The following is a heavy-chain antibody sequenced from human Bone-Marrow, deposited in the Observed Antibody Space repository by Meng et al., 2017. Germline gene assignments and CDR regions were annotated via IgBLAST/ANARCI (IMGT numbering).Heavy chain of an antibody. CDR2: IYYSGST. V-gene: IGHV4-59*01. CDR3: ARAVTTTYFHFDY. J-gene: IGHJ4*02. CDR1: GGSISSYY. D-gene: IGHD4-17*01. Sequence: GSLRLSCTVSGGSISSYYWSWIRQPPGKGLEWIGYIYYSGSTNYNPSLKSRVTISVDTSKNQFSLKLSSVTAADTAVYYCARAVTTTYFHFDYWGQGTLVTVSS.